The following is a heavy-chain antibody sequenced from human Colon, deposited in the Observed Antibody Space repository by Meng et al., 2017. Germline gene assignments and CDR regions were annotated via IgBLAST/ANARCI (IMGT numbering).Heavy chain of an antibody. D-gene: IGHD3-10*01. J-gene: IGHJ4*02. CDR3: ARDWRHYFGSGSSDY. V-gene: IGHV4-30-4*01. CDR2: VFYNGGS. CDR1: GGSINSENYY. Sequence: QLQLQESGSRLVKPSQTLSLTCTVSGGSINSENYYWTWVRQAPGKGPEWIGHVFYNGGSFSDPSLRSRVTISIDTSKNQYSLNLNSVTAADTAVYYCARDWRHYFGSGSSDYWGPGVLVTVSS.